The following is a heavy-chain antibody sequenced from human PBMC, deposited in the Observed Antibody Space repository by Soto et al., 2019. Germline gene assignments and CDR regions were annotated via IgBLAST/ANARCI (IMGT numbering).Heavy chain of an antibody. Sequence: SETLSLTCTVSCDSISSYYWSWIRQPPGKGLEWIGYIYYSGSTKYNPSLKSRVTISVDTSKNQFSLILSSVTAADTAVYYCTRHASGGDYRFDYWGQGTLVTVSS. CDR2: IYYSGST. J-gene: IGHJ4*02. CDR3: TRHASGGDYRFDY. D-gene: IGHD4-17*01. V-gene: IGHV4-59*08. CDR1: CDSISSYY.